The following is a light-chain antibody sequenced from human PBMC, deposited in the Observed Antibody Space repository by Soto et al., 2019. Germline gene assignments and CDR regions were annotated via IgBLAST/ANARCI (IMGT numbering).Light chain of an antibody. Sequence: EIVMTQSPATLSVSPGERATLSCRASRSVSNNLAWYQQKPGQAPRLLIYGPSIRANGIPARFSGSGSGTEFTLTISSLQSEDFAVYYCQQYNSWRFTFGPGTKVDIK. V-gene: IGKV3-15*01. J-gene: IGKJ3*01. CDR1: RSVSNN. CDR3: QQYNSWRFT. CDR2: GPS.